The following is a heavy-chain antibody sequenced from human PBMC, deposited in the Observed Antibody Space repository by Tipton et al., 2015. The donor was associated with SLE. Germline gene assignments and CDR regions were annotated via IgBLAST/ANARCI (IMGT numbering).Heavy chain of an antibody. Sequence: TLSLTCIVSGDSISSYYWSWIRQPAGKGLEWIGRIYTSRSTDYNPSLRSRVTMSIDMSRDQFSLNLYSVTAADTAVYYCARDRSVVITAYWFDPWGQGTPVTVSS. D-gene: IGHD2-21*01. CDR3: ARDRSVVITAYWFDP. CDR2: IYTSRST. V-gene: IGHV4-4*07. J-gene: IGHJ5*02. CDR1: GDSISSYY.